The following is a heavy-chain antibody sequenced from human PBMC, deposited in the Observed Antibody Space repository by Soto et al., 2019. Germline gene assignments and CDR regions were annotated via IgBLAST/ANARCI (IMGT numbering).Heavy chain of an antibody. J-gene: IGHJ4*02. Sequence: GGSLRLSCVASGFTFSSYSMNWVRQAPGKGLEWVSYISSSSRTIYYADSVKGRFTISRDNAKNSLFLQVNSLRDEDTAVYFCARDLTTATGAFDYWGQGTLVTVSS. CDR3: ARDLTTATGAFDY. V-gene: IGHV3-48*02. CDR1: GFTFSSYS. CDR2: ISSSSRTI. D-gene: IGHD6-13*01.